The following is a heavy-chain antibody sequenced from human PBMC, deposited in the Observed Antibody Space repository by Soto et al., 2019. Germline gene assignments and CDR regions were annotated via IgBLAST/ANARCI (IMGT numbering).Heavy chain of an antibody. Sequence: EVHLVESGGGLVQPGGSLTLSCAGSGFTFSDYWMNWVRQAPGKGLEWVANIHKDGGEGLYVDSVKGRFTISRDNAKNSLFLQMNSLRAEDTAVYYCVREWGRLTPDSWGQGTLVTVSS. J-gene: IGHJ4*02. V-gene: IGHV3-7*03. CDR3: VREWGRLTPDS. CDR2: IHKDGGEG. D-gene: IGHD7-27*01. CDR1: GFTFSDYW.